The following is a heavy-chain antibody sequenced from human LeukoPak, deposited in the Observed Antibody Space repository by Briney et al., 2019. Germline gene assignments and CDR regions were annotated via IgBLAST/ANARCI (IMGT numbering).Heavy chain of an antibody. CDR2: IYYSGST. J-gene: IGHJ4*02. V-gene: IGHV4-61*08. CDR3: ARVSYQAYSYGAIDY. CDR1: GGSISSGGYS. D-gene: IGHD5-18*01. Sequence: SSETLSLTCAVSGGSISSGGYSWSWIRQPPGKGLEWIGYIYYSGSTNYNPSLKSRVTISVDTSKNQFSLKLSSVTAADTAVYYCARVSYQAYSYGAIDYWGQGTLVTVSS.